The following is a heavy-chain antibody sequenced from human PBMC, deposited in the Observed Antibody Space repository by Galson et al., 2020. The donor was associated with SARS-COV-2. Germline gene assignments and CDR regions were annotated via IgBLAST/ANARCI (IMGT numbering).Heavy chain of an antibody. CDR1: GLTFSNTE. V-gene: IGHV3-48*03. Sequence: GGSLRLSCAASGLTFSNTEMNWVRQAPGKGLEWLSYISMSGSNIYYADSVKGRFTITRDNAENSLYLLMNSLRAEDTVIYYCATGLVWFESWGEGTLVTVSS. J-gene: IGHJ5*01. CDR3: ATGLVWFES. CDR2: ISMSGSNI. D-gene: IGHD7-27*01.